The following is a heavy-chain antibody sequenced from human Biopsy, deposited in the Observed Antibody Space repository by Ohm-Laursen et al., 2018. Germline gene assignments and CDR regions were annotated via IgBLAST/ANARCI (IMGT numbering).Heavy chain of an antibody. V-gene: IGHV4-34*01. CDR3: ARDSRRTAREGGMDV. CDR1: GESFSGYY. CDR2: INHSGST. Sequence: GTLSLTCAVYGESFSGYYWTWIRQPPGKGLEWIGEINHSGSTDYNPSLKSRVTISVDTSKNQFSLRMSSLTAADTAVYYCARDSRRTAREGGMDVWGQGTTVTVSS. J-gene: IGHJ6*02. D-gene: IGHD6-6*01.